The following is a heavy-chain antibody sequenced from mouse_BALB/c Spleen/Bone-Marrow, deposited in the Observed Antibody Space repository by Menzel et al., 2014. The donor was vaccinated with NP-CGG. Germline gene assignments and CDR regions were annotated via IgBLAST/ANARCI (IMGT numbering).Heavy chain of an antibody. CDR3: TRGGNWDDFDV. Sequence: EVQRVESGGGLVQPGGSRKLSCAASGFTFSSFGMHWVRQAPEKGLEWVAYISSGSTAIFYADTVMGRFTISRDNPKNTLFLQMTSLRSEDTAMYYCTRGGNWDDFDVWGAGTTVTVSS. CDR1: GFTFSSFG. D-gene: IGHD4-1*01. J-gene: IGHJ1*01. V-gene: IGHV5-17*02. CDR2: ISSGSTAI.